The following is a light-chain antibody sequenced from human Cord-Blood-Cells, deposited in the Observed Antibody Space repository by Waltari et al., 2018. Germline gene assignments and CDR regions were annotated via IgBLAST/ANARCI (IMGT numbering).Light chain of an antibody. J-gene: IGKJ4*01. V-gene: IGKV3-11*01. CDR2: DAS. Sequence: EIVLTQSPATLSLSPGERATLSCRASQSVSSYLAWYQQKPGQAPGLLIYDASNRATGIPARFSGSGSWTDFTLTISSLEPEDFAVYYCQQRSNWPLTFGGGTKVEIK. CDR3: QQRSNWPLT. CDR1: QSVSSY.